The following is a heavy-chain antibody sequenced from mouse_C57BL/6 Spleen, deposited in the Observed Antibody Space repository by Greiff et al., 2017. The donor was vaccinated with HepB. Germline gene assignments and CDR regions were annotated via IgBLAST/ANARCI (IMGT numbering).Heavy chain of an antibody. CDR3: AKLSTLRYFDV. V-gene: IGHV5-4*03. CDR2: ISDGGSYT. Sequence: DVMLVESGGGLVKPGGSLKLSCAASGFTFSSYAMSWVRQTPEKRLEWVATISDGGSYTYYPDNVKGRFTISRDNAKNNLYLQMSHLKSEDTAMYYCAKLSTLRYFDVWGTGTTVTVSS. CDR1: GFTFSSYA. J-gene: IGHJ1*03. D-gene: IGHD2-4*01.